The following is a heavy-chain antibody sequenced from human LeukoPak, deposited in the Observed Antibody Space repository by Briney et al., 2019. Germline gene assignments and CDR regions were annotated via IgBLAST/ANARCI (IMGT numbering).Heavy chain of an antibody. D-gene: IGHD5/OR15-5a*01. Sequence: ASVKVSCKASGYTFTHYGYYMYWVRQASGQGLEWMGWINSNSGGTKYAQNFQGRVTMTRDTSISTVYMELSRLRSDDTAVYYCVRDRRLSAIAAFQIWSQGTRVTVSS. J-gene: IGHJ3*02. CDR1: GYTFTHYGYY. CDR3: VRDRRLSAIAAFQI. V-gene: IGHV1-2*02. CDR2: INSNSGGT.